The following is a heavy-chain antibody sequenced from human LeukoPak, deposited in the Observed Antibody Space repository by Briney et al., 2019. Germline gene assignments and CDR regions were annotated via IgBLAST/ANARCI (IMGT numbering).Heavy chain of an antibody. CDR1: GFTFTTYW. Sequence: GGSLRLSCAASGFTFTTYWMTWVRQAPGKGLEWVAYISSSGDSTYYADSVKARFTVSRDNAKNSMYLQMNSLRAEDTAVYYCARDLRFVVVGDYWGQGTLVSVSS. CDR2: ISSSGDST. D-gene: IGHD2-15*01. CDR3: ARDLRFVVVGDY. V-gene: IGHV3-48*01. J-gene: IGHJ4*02.